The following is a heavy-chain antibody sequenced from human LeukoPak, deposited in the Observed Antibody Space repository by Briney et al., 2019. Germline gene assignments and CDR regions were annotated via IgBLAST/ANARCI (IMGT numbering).Heavy chain of an antibody. V-gene: IGHV3-48*04. J-gene: IGHJ4*02. CDR3: ARDLYRIVVVPHYFDY. CDR1: GFTFSSCS. D-gene: IGHD3-22*01. Sequence: GGSLRLSCAASGFTFSSCSMNWVRQAPGKGLEWVSSISSSSRTIYYADSVKGRFTISRDNAKNSLYLQMNSLRAEDTAVYYCARDLYRIVVVPHYFDYWGQGTLATVSS. CDR2: ISSSSRTI.